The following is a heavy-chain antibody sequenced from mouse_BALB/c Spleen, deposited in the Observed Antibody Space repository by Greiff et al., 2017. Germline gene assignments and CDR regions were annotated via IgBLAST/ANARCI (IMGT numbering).Heavy chain of an antibody. CDR1: GFTFSSYA. CDR2: ISSGGSYT. V-gene: IGHV5-9-4*01. J-gene: IGHJ4*01. Sequence: EVQVVESGGGLVKPGGSLKLSCAASGFTFSSYAMSWVRQSPEKRLEWVAEISSGGSYTYYPDTVTGRFTISRDNAKNTLYLEMSSLRSEDTAMYYCARAEYYYAMDYWGQGTSVTVSS. CDR3: ARAEYYYAMDY.